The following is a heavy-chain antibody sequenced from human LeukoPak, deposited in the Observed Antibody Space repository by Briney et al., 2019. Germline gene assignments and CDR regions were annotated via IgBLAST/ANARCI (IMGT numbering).Heavy chain of an antibody. Sequence: GGSLRLSCAASRFTFSGYWMSWVRQAPGKGLEWVANIKQDGSETYYVDSVKGRLTISRDNSKNTLYLQMNSLRVEDTAVYYCAKAPAYCGGDCYSGYLQHWGQGTLVTVSS. CDR1: RFTFSGYW. D-gene: IGHD2-21*01. V-gene: IGHV3-7*03. CDR2: IKQDGSET. CDR3: AKAPAYCGGDCYSGYLQH. J-gene: IGHJ1*01.